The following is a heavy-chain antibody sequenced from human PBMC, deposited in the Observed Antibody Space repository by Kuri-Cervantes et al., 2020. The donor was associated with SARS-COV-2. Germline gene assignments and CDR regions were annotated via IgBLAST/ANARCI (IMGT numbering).Heavy chain of an antibody. V-gene: IGHV4-30-4*08. CDR3: ARRSGYDLDFDY. Sequence: LRLSCTVSGYSISSGDYYWSWIRQPPGKGLEWIGYIYYSGSTYYNPSLKSRVTISVDTSKNQFSLKLSSVTAADTAVYYCARRSGYDLDFDYWGQGTLVTVSS. CDR2: IYYSGST. J-gene: IGHJ4*02. CDR1: GYSISSGDYY. D-gene: IGHD5-12*01.